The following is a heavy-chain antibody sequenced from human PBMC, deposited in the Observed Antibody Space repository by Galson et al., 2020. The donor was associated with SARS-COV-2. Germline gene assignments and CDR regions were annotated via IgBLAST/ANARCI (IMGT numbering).Heavy chain of an antibody. D-gene: IGHD2-2*02. CDR1: GGSIISDS. CDR3: ARGVIPLDS. CDR2: FYSGST. J-gene: IGHJ4*02. V-gene: IGHV4-4*07. Sequence: SETLSLTCTVSGGSIISDSWSWIRQPAAKGLEWIGRFYSGSTNYNPSFKSRVAMSVDTSKNQFSLKLNSVTAADTAVYYCARGVIPLDSWGRGTLVTVSS.